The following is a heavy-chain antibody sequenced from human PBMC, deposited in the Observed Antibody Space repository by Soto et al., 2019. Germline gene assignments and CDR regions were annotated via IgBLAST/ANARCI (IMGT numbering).Heavy chain of an antibody. D-gene: IGHD5-18*01. V-gene: IGHV3-30-3*01. CDR2: ISYDGSNK. CDR3: ARDRADTGYYYYYGMDV. CDR1: GFTFSSYA. J-gene: IGHJ6*02. Sequence: QVQLVESGGGVVQPGRSLRLSCAASGFTFSSYAMHWVRQAPGKGLEREAVISYDGSNKYYADSVKGRFTISRDNSKNTLYLQMNSLRAEDTAVYYCARDRADTGYYYYYGMDVWGQGTTVTVSS.